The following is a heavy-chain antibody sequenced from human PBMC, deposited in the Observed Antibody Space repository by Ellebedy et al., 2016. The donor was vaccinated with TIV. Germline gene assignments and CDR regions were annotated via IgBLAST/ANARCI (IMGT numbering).Heavy chain of an antibody. V-gene: IGHV3-9*01. D-gene: IGHD7-27*01. CDR3: TKDLLRGIWGGSGRDY. CDR2: ISWRGHYI. CDR1: GFTFDDYA. Sequence: GGSLRLXCAASGFTFDDYAMHWVRQAPGKGLEWVSGISWRGHYIGYADSVRGRFTISRGSAKNSLYLQMNSLRIEDTAVYYCTKDLLRGIWGGSGRDYWGQGTLVTVSS. J-gene: IGHJ4*02.